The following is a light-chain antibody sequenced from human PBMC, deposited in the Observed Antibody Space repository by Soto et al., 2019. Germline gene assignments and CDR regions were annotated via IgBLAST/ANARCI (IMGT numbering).Light chain of an antibody. CDR2: EGS. CDR1: SSDVGSYNS. Sequence: QSALTQPASVSGSPGQSIAISCTGTSSDVGSYNSVSWYQQHPGKAPKLMIYEGSKRPSGVSDRFSGSKSGNTASLTLSGLQAEDEADYYCCSYAGNPYVFGTGTKLTVL. CDR3: CSYAGNPYV. V-gene: IGLV2-23*01. J-gene: IGLJ1*01.